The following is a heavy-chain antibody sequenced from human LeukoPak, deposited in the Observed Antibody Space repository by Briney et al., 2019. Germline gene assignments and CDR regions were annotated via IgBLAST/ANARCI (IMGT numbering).Heavy chain of an antibody. D-gene: IGHD3-22*01. V-gene: IGHV3-21*01. Sequence: GGSLRLSCAASGFTFSSYSMNWVRQAPGKGLEWVSSISSSSSYIYYADSVKGRFTISRDNAKDSLYLQMNSLRAEDTAVYYCARARDSSGYVLDYWGQGTLVTVSS. CDR3: ARARDSSGYVLDY. CDR1: GFTFSSYS. CDR2: ISSSSSYI. J-gene: IGHJ4*02.